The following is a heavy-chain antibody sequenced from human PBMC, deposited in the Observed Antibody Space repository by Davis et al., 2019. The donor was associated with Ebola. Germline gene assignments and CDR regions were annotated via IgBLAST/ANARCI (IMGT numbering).Heavy chain of an antibody. CDR3: AKDPWNYYDSSGYLFDY. D-gene: IGHD3-22*01. J-gene: IGHJ4*02. Sequence: GESLKISCAASGFTFSSYAMSWVRQAPGKGLEWVSAISGSGGSTYYADSVKGRFTISRDNSKNTLYLQMNSLRAEDTAVYYCAKDPWNYYDSSGYLFDYWGQGTLVTVSS. CDR2: ISGSGGST. CDR1: GFTFSSYA. V-gene: IGHV3-23*01.